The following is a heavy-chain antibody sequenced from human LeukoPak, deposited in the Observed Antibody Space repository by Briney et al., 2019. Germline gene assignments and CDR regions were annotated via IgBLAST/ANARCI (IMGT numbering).Heavy chain of an antibody. CDR3: ARDGAVRYFDWLLRLKSAHAFDI. CDR1: GYTFTSYY. CDR2: INPSGGST. Sequence: ASVKVSCKASGYTFTSYYMHWVRQAPGQGLEWMGIINPSGGSTSYAQKFQGRVTMARDMSTSTVYMELSSLRSEDTAVYYCARDGAVRYFDWLLRLKSAHAFDIWGQGTMVTVSS. J-gene: IGHJ3*02. D-gene: IGHD3-9*01. V-gene: IGHV1-46*01.